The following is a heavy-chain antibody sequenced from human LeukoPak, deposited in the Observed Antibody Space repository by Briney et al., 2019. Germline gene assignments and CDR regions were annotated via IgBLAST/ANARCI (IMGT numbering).Heavy chain of an antibody. J-gene: IGHJ3*02. CDR1: GYTFSGYG. V-gene: IGHV1-18*01. D-gene: IGHD1-26*01. Sequence: ASVKVSCKASGYTFSGYGISWVRQAPGQGLEWMGWISAYNGNTNYARKLQGRVTMTTDTSTSTAYMELRSLRSDDAAVYYCARDKIVGGTMVDDALDIWGQGTMVTVSS. CDR2: ISAYNGNT. CDR3: ARDKIVGGTMVDDALDI.